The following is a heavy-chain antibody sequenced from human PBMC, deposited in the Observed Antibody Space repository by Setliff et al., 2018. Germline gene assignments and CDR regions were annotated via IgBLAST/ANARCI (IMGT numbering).Heavy chain of an antibody. J-gene: IGHJ6*03. CDR3: ARGIIAYASWAPNKHAYYYYMDV. Sequence: ASVKVSCKASGYTLSTHYMHWVRQAPGQGLEWMGLINPSGESTVYAEKFQGRVSMTRDTSTNTVYVDLESLKSGDTAIYYCARGIIAYASWAPNKHAYYYYMDVWGNGTTVTVS. CDR1: GYTLSTHY. CDR2: INPSGEST. V-gene: IGHV1-46*01. D-gene: IGHD2-2*01.